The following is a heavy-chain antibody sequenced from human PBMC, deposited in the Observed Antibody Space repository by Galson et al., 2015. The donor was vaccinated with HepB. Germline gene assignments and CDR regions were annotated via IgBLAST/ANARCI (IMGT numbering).Heavy chain of an antibody. CDR3: ARARTTVTPHTRHPYYYYYMDV. CDR1: GYTFTIYY. CDR2: INPSGGST. Sequence: SVKVSCKASGYTFTIYYMHWVRQAPVQGLEWMGIINPSGGSTSYAQKFQGRVTMTRDTSTSTVYMELSSLRSEDTAVYYCARARTTVTPHTRHPYYYYYMDVWGKGTTVTVSS. D-gene: IGHD4-17*01. J-gene: IGHJ6*03. V-gene: IGHV1-46*03.